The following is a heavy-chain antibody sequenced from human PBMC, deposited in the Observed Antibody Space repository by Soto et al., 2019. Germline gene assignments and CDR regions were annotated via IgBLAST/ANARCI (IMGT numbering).Heavy chain of an antibody. J-gene: IGHJ4*02. CDR2: IYYSGST. Sequence: SETLSLTCTVSGGSISSSSYYWGWIRQPPGKGLEWIGSIYYSGSTYYNPSLKSRVTISVDKSKNQFSLKLSSVTAADTAVYYCARGATMVRGNFDYWGQGTLVTVSS. D-gene: IGHD3-10*01. V-gene: IGHV4-39*07. CDR3: ARGATMVRGNFDY. CDR1: GGSISSSSYY.